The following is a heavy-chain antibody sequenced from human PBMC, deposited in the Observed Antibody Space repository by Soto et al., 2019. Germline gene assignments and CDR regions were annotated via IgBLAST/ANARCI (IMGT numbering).Heavy chain of an antibody. V-gene: IGHV4-39*01. CDR3: ARCDNYGDYVGDAFDI. J-gene: IGHJ3*02. Sequence: QLQLQESGPGLVKPSETLSLTCTVSGGSISSSSYYWGWIRQPPGKGLEWIGSIYYSGSTYYNPSLKRRVTISVDTSKNQFSLKLSSVTAADTAVYYCARCDNYGDYVGDAFDIWGQGTMVTVSS. CDR2: IYYSGST. CDR1: GGSISSSSYY. D-gene: IGHD4-17*01.